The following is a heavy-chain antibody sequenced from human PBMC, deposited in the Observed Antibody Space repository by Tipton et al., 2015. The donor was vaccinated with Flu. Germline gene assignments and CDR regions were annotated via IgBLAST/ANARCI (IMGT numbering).Heavy chain of an antibody. V-gene: IGHV3-53*01. CDR3: TRGQGANP. J-gene: IGHJ5*02. CDR1: GFTVSSNY. Sequence: QLVQSGGGLVQPGGSLRLSCAASGFTVSSNYMSWVRQAPGKGLEWVSVIYSDGRAYYVDSVKGRFTVSRDDSKNMLSLQMDSLRAEDTAVYYCTRGQGANPWGQGTLVTVSS. CDR2: IYSDGRA.